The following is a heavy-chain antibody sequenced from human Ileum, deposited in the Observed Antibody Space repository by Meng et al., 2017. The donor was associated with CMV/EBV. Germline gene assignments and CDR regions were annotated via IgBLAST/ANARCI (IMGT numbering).Heavy chain of an antibody. Sequence: QVQLQESDPGLVKPPETLSLTCSVSGGSISSYYWSWIRQAPGKGLEWIGYVYSTGSTNYSPSLRSRVTISVDTSRNQFSLRLSSVTAADTAVYYCARTGRFGSYYFDYWGQGTLVTVSS. V-gene: IGHV4-59*01. CDR1: GGSISSYY. CDR3: ARTGRFGSYYFDY. J-gene: IGHJ4*02. D-gene: IGHD3-10*01. CDR2: VYSTGST.